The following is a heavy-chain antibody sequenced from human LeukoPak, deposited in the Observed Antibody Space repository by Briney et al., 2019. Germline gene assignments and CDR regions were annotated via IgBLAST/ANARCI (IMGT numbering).Heavy chain of an antibody. CDR2: INPNSGGT. D-gene: IGHD1-26*01. CDR3: ARGSGSYFQIFDY. V-gene: IGHV1-2*04. J-gene: IGHJ4*02. Sequence: ASVKVSCKASGYTFTSYDINWVRQATGQGLEWMGWINPNSGGTNYAQKFQGWVTMTRDTSISTAYMELSRLRSDDTAVYYCARGSGSYFQIFDYWGQGTLVTVSS. CDR1: GYTFTSYD.